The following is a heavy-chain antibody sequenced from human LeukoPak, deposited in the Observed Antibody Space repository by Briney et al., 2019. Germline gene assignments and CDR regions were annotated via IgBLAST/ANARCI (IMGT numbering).Heavy chain of an antibody. CDR2: IYYSGST. CDR1: GGSISSYY. D-gene: IGHD3-3*01. V-gene: IGHV4-59*01. CDR3: ARGYDFWSGYYAFDY. Sequence: SETLSLTCTVSGGSISSYYWSWIRQPPGKGLEWIGYIYYSGSTNYNPSLKSRVTLSVDTSKNQFSLKLSSVTAADTAVYYCARGYDFWSGYYAFDYWGQGTLVTVSS. J-gene: IGHJ4*02.